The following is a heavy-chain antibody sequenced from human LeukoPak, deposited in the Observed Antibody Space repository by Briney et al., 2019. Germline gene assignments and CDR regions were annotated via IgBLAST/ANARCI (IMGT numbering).Heavy chain of an antibody. CDR1: GYRFTSYW. CDR2: IYPGDSDT. Sequence: GESLQVSCQGSGYRFTSYWIGWVRQMPGKGLEWMGIIYPGDSDTRYNPSFQGQVTISVDKSISTAYLQWSSLKASDTAMYYCARRYCSGGSCSGVGAGNFDYWGQGTLVTVSS. J-gene: IGHJ4*02. V-gene: IGHV5-51*01. CDR3: ARRYCSGGSCSGVGAGNFDY. D-gene: IGHD2-15*01.